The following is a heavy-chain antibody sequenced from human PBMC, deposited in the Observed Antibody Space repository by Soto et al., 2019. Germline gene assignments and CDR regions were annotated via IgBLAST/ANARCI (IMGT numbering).Heavy chain of an antibody. D-gene: IGHD6-19*01. J-gene: IGHJ6*03. CDR1: GYSFTNYG. CDR3: ARDRGVAPPVAGNTHYYYYMDV. CDR2: ISAFNGNT. V-gene: IGHV1-18*01. Sequence: ASVKVSCKASGYSFTNYGVTWVRQAPGQGLEWMGWISAFNGNTHYAQNIQGRVTMTTDASTSTAYIELRSLRSDDTAVYYCARDRGVAPPVAGNTHYYYYMDVWGKGTTVTVSS.